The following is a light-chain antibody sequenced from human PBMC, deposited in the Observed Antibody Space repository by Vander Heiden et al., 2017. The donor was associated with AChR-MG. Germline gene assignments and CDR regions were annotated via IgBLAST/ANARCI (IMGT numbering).Light chain of an antibody. CDR3: CSYAGSFVV. J-gene: IGLJ2*01. V-gene: IGLV2-11*01. CDR2: DVT. Sequence: QSALTQPRSVSGSPGQSVTISCTGTSSDAGGYNYVSWYHQPPGKAPKRMIYDVTKRPSGGTDRFSGSKSGNTASLTISGLQDEDEADYDCCSYAGSFVVFGGGTKLTVL. CDR1: SSDAGGYNY.